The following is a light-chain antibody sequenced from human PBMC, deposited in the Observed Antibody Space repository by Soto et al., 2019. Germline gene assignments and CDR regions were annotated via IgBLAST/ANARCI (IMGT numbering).Light chain of an antibody. CDR3: SSYTSSSTPVV. Sequence: QSALTQPASVSGSNGQSITISCTGTSSDVGGYNYVSWYQQHPGKAPKLMIYEVSTRPSGVSNRFSGSKSGNTASLTISGLQAEDEADYYCSSYTSSSTPVVFGGGTQLTVL. J-gene: IGLJ2*01. CDR2: EVS. V-gene: IGLV2-14*01. CDR1: SSDVGGYNY.